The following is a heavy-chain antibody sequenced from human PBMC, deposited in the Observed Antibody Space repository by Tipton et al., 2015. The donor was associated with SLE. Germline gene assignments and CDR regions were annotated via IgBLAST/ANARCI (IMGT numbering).Heavy chain of an antibody. V-gene: IGHV3-48*01. CDR1: GFTFSSYS. J-gene: IGHJ2*01. CDR2: ISSSSSTI. Sequence: LSLTCAASGFTFSSYSMNWVRQAPGKGLEWVSYISSSSSTIYYADSVKGRFTISRDNAKNSLYLQMNSLRAEDTAVYYCARDLVLGIYYWYFDLWGRGTLVTVSS. CDR3: ARDLVLGIYYWYFDL. D-gene: IGHD7-27*01.